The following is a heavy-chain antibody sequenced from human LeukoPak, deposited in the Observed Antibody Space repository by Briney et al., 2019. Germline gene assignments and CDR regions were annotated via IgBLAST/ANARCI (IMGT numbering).Heavy chain of an antibody. CDR2: IKQDGSEK. CDR3: ARVRRDGYRANWFDP. D-gene: IGHD5-24*01. Sequence: GGSLRLSCAASGFTFSSYWMSWVRQAPGKGLEWVANIKQDGSEKYYVDSVKGRFTISRDNAKNSLYLQMNSLRAEDTAVYYCARVRRDGYRANWFDPWGQGTLVTVSS. J-gene: IGHJ5*02. V-gene: IGHV3-7*03. CDR1: GFTFSSYW.